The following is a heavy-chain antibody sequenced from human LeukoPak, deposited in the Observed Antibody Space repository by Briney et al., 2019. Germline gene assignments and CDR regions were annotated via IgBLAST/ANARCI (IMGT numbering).Heavy chain of an antibody. CDR1: GYTFTSCG. CDR2: ISAYNGNT. V-gene: IGHV1-18*01. CDR3: ARDRGYSSGWYRPLNVPFDY. J-gene: IGHJ4*02. Sequence: ASVKVSCKASGYTFTSCGISWVRQAPGQGLEWMGWISAYNGNTNYAQKLQGRVTMTTDTSTSTAYMELRSLRSDDTAVYYCARDRGYSSGWYRPLNVPFDYWGQGTLVTVSS. D-gene: IGHD6-19*01.